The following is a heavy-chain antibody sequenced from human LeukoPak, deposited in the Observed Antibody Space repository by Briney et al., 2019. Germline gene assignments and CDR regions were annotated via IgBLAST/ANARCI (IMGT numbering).Heavy chain of an antibody. V-gene: IGHV3-23*01. D-gene: IGHD4-11*01. CDR1: GFTFSSYA. J-gene: IGHJ4*02. CDR3: ARGLPPVMKYYFDY. Sequence: PGGSLRLSCAASGFTFSSYAMSRVRQAPGKGLEWVSAISGSGGNTYYADSVKGRFTISRDNSKNTLYLQMNSLRAEDTAMYYCARGLPPVMKYYFDYWGQGTLVTVSS. CDR2: ISGSGGNT.